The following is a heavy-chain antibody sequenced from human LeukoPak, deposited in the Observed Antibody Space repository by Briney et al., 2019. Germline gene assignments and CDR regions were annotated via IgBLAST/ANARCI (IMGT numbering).Heavy chain of an antibody. Sequence: ASVKVSCKASGYTFTGYYMHWVRQAPGQGLEWMGWINPNSGGTNYAQKFQGRVTMTRDTSISTAYMELSRLRSDDTAAYYCARWDYYDSSGYYNGYRRFDYWGQGTLVTVSS. CDR2: INPNSGGT. V-gene: IGHV1-2*02. D-gene: IGHD3-22*01. CDR3: ARWDYYDSSGYYNGYRRFDY. CDR1: GYTFTGYY. J-gene: IGHJ4*02.